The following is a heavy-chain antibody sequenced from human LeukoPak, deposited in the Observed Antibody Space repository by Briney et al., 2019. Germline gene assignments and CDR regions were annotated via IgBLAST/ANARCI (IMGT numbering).Heavy chain of an antibody. Sequence: GRSLRLSCAASEFTFSTYGMHWVRQAPGKGLEWVAVISYDGSYKFYADSVKGRFTISRDNSKSTLYLQMNSLRAEDTAVYYCAKDRYSGLNTIDYWGQGTLDTVSS. CDR2: ISYDGSYK. CDR3: AKDRYSGLNTIDY. J-gene: IGHJ4*02. D-gene: IGHD6-13*01. V-gene: IGHV3-30*18. CDR1: EFTFSTYG.